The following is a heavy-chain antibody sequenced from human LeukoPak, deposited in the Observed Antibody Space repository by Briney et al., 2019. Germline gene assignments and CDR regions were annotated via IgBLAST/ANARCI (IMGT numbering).Heavy chain of an antibody. CDR3: TTEGYGYGDLYFDY. CDR2: IRSKAYGGTT. J-gene: IGHJ4*02. Sequence: WIRQPPGKGLEWVGFIRSKAYGGTTEYAASVKGRFTISRDDSKSIAYLQMNSLKTEDTAVYYCTTEGYGYGDLYFDYWGQGTLVTVSS. V-gene: IGHV3-49*02. D-gene: IGHD5-18*01.